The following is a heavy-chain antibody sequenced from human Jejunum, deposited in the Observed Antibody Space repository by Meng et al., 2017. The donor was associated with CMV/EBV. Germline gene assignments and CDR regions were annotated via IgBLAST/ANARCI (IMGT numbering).Heavy chain of an antibody. CDR3: ARGAGLYYYDGSGWLDS. CDR2: LRFYGSNK. CDR1: FNFSKYC. V-gene: IGHV3-30*02. J-gene: IGHJ4*02. D-gene: IGHD3-22*01. Sequence: FNFSKYCMRWVRRAPGKGLEWVAFLRFYGSNKEYTDSVKGRFIISRDNSQNTLFLQMNSLRVADTAVYYCARGAGLYYYDGSGWLDSWGQGTLVTVSS.